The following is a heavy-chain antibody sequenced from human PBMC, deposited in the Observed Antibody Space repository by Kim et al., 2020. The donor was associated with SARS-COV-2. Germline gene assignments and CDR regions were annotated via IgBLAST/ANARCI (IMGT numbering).Heavy chain of an antibody. CDR1: GFTFSSYW. CDR2: IKQDGSEK. Sequence: GGSLRLSCAASGFTFSSYWMSWVRQAPGKGLEWVANIKQDGSEKYYVDSVKGRLTISRDNAKNSLYLQMNSLRAEDTAVYYCARDSTGSIFGVVIIPDAFDIWGQGTMVTVSS. J-gene: IGHJ3*02. CDR3: ARDSTGSIFGVVIIPDAFDI. D-gene: IGHD3-3*01. V-gene: IGHV3-7*01.